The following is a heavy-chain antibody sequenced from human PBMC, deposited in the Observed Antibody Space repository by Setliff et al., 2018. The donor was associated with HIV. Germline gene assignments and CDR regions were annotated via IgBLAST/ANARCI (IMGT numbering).Heavy chain of an antibody. CDR3: AKCGGVTCYSASWYFDY. D-gene: IGHD2-15*01. CDR1: GFTFSSYG. V-gene: IGHV3-30*02. Sequence: GGSLRLSCAASGFTFSSYGMHWVRQAPGKGLEWVAFIRYDGSSQYYADSVKGRFTISRDNSKNTLYLQMNSLRAEDTAVYYCAKCGGVTCYSASWYFDYWGQGTLVTVSS. J-gene: IGHJ4*02. CDR2: IRYDGSSQ.